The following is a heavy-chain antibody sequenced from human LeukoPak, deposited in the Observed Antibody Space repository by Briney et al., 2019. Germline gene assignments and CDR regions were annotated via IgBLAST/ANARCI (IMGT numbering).Heavy chain of an antibody. D-gene: IGHD6-13*01. Sequence: ASVKVSCKTSGYIFTNYDINWVRQAAGQGLEWVGWMNPNSGDTGYLQKFQGRVTMTRKTSISTAYMELSSLTSEDTAVYYCARGTGKDLGSTSWSAWGQGTLVTVSS. CDR1: GYIFTNYD. J-gene: IGHJ5*02. CDR2: MNPNSGDT. V-gene: IGHV1-8*01. CDR3: ARGTGKDLGSTSWSA.